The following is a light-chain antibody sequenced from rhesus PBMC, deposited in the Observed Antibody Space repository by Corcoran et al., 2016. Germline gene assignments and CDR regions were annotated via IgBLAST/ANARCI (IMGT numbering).Light chain of an antibody. CDR1: QSLLYSSNNKNY. CDR3: QQYYSTPWT. Sequence: DIVMTQSPDSLAVSLGERVTINCKSSQSLLYSSNNKNYLAWYQQKAGKVPKLLIYWESTRESGVPNRCSGSGSGTDFTLTISGLQAEDVAVYYCQQYYSTPWTFGQGTKVEIK. J-gene: IGKJ1*01. CDR2: WES. V-gene: IGKV4-1*01.